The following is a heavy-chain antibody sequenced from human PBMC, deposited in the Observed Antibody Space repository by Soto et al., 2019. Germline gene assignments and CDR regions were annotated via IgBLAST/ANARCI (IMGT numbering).Heavy chain of an antibody. D-gene: IGHD1-26*01. CDR2: TYYRSKWYN. V-gene: IGHV6-1*01. CDR3: ARDITFVTQSGSYYYDWFDP. J-gene: IGHJ5*02. Sequence: PSQTLSLTCAISGDRVSSTSAAWNWNRQSPSRGLEWLGRTYYRSKWYNDYAVSVKSRITINPDTSKNQFSLQLNSVTPEDTAVYYCARDITFVTQSGSYYYDWFDPWGQGTLVTVSS. CDR1: GDRVSSTSAA.